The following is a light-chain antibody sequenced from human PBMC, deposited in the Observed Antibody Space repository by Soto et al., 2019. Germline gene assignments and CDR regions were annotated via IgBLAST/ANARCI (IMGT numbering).Light chain of an antibody. CDR2: GNR. V-gene: IGLV1-40*01. Sequence: QSVLTQPPSLSGAPGQRVTLSCTGNSSNLGAGYDVHWYQQHPGAAPKLVIFGNRNRPSGVPERFSGSKSGTSASLAITGRQDEEEAAYYCQSYDYSLTASVFGGGTKLTVL. CDR1: SSNLGAGYD. CDR3: QSYDYSLTASV. J-gene: IGLJ3*02.